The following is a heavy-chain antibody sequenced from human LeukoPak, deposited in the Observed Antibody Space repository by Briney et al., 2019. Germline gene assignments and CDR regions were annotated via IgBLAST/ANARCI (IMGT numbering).Heavy chain of an antibody. CDR3: ARYVGKGTQSYYLDY. J-gene: IGHJ4*02. D-gene: IGHD3-10*02. CDR1: GGSISSGGYS. CDR2: IYQSGST. V-gene: IGHV4-30-2*01. Sequence: SQTLSLTCAVSGGSISSGGYSWSWIRQPPGKGLEWIGYIYQSGSTYYNPSLKSRVTISVDRSKNQFSLNLNSVTAADTAVYYCARYVGKGTQSYYLDYWGQGTLVTVSS.